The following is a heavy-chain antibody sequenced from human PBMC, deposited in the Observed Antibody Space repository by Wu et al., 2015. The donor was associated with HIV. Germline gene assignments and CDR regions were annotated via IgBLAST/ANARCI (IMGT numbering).Heavy chain of an antibody. J-gene: IGHJ4*02. CDR3: ARRPSRLNYYDSSGALRY. CDR2: INLNSGGT. Sequence: VKKPGASVKVSCKASGYTFTGYYMHWVRQAPGQGLEWMGWINLNSGGTNYAQKFQGRVTMTRDTSISTAYMELSRLRSDDTAVYYCARRPSRLNYYDSSGALRYWGQGTLVTVSS. V-gene: IGHV1-2*02. CDR1: GYTFTGYY. D-gene: IGHD3-22*01.